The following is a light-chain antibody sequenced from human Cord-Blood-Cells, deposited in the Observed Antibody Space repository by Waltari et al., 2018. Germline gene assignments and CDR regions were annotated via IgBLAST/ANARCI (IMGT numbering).Light chain of an antibody. V-gene: IGLV8-61*01. J-gene: IGLJ3*02. CDR2: STN. CDR1: SGSVSTSYY. CDR3: VLYMGSGIWV. Sequence: QTVVTQEPSFSVSPGGTVTRTCGLSSGSVSTSYYTSWYQQTPGQAPRTLIYSTNTRSSGVPDRFSGSILGNKAALTITGAQADDESDYYCVLYMGSGIWVFGGGTKLTVL.